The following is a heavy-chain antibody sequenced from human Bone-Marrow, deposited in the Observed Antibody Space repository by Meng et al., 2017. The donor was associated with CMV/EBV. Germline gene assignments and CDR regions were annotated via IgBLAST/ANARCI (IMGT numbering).Heavy chain of an antibody. Sequence: GESLKISCAASGFTFSSYWMSWVRQAPGKGLEWVANIKQDGYEKYSVDSVRGRFTISRDNAKNSLYLQMNSLRAEDTAVYYCARATSHIVAIYYFDYWGQGHLVNVSS. V-gene: IGHV3-7*01. CDR1: GFTFSSYW. J-gene: IGHJ4*02. CDR3: ARATSHIVAIYYFDY. D-gene: IGHD5-12*01. CDR2: IKQDGYEK.